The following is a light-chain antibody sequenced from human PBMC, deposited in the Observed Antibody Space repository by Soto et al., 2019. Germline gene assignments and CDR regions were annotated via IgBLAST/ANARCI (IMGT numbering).Light chain of an antibody. J-gene: IGLJ1*01. CDR2: EVT. V-gene: IGLV2-14*01. CDR3: SSYPSSDTLV. CDR1: SSDVGAYNY. Sequence: QSALTQPASVSGSPGQSITISCTGTSSDVGAYNYVSWYQQPPGEAPKLMIYEVTDRPSGVSNRFSGSKSGNTASLTISGLQAEDEADYYCSSYPSSDTLVFGTGTKVTVL.